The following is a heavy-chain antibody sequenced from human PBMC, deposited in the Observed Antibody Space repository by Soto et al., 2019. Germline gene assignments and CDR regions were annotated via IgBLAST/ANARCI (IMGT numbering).Heavy chain of an antibody. CDR2: ISYDGSNK. CDR1: GFTFSSYA. Sequence: QVQLVESGGGVVQPGRSLRLSCAASGFTFSSYAMHWVRQAPGKGLEWVAVISYDGSNKYYADSVKGRFTISRDNSKNTVYLQMNSLSAEDTAVYYCARDDYGDKKYYYYGMDVWGQGTTVTVSS. V-gene: IGHV3-30-3*01. CDR3: ARDDYGDKKYYYYGMDV. D-gene: IGHD4-17*01. J-gene: IGHJ6*02.